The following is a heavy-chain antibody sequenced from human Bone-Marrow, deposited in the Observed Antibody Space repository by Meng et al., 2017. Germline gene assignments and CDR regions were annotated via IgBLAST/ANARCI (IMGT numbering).Heavy chain of an antibody. V-gene: IGHV3-21*01. J-gene: IGHJ5*02. Sequence: GESLKISCAASGFTFSSYSMNWVRQAPGKGLEWVSSISSSSSYIYYADSVKGRFTISRDNAKNSLYLQMNSLRAEDTAVYYCARDPLHCGGDCSINWFDPWGQGTLVTVSS. CDR2: ISSSSSYI. D-gene: IGHD2-21*02. CDR3: ARDPLHCGGDCSINWFDP. CDR1: GFTFSSYS.